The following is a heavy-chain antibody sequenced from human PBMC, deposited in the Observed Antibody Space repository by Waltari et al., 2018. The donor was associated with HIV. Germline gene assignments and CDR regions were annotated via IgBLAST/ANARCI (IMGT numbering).Heavy chain of an antibody. V-gene: IGHV3-30*02. D-gene: IGHD1-1*01. Sequence: QVQLVESGGDGVQHGGSLRRSCAASGSSISSYGMHWVRQAPGKGLEWMSFITYDGSNKYYADSVKGRFTISRDSSKNTLYLQMNGLRSEDTAVYYCAKDGYTPTYFDYWGQGTLVTVSS. CDR3: AKDGYTPTYFDY. CDR2: ITYDGSNK. J-gene: IGHJ4*02. CDR1: GSSISSYG.